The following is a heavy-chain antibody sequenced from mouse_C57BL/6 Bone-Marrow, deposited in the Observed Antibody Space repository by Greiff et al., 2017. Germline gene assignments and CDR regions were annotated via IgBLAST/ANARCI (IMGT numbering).Heavy chain of an antibody. CDR3: ARDGGWGFAY. Sequence: EVQLQESGPGMVKPSQSLSLTCTVTGYSITSGYDWHWIRHFPGNKLEWMGYISYSGSTNSNPSLKSRISITHDTSKNHFFLKLNSVTTEDTATYYCARDGGWGFAYWGQGTLVTVSA. V-gene: IGHV3-1*01. D-gene: IGHD1-1*02. J-gene: IGHJ3*01. CDR1: GYSITSGYD. CDR2: ISYSGST.